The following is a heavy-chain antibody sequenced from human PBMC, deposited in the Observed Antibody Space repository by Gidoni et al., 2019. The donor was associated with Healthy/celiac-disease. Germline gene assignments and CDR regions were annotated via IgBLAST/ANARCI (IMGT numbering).Heavy chain of an antibody. CDR2: GNGNT. V-gene: IGHV1-3*01. CDR3: ARVRLSSSWSAFDY. Sequence: GNGNTKYSQKFQGRVTITRDTSASTAYMELSSLRSEDTAVYYCARVRLSSSWSAFDYWGQGTLVTVSS. D-gene: IGHD6-13*01. J-gene: IGHJ4*02.